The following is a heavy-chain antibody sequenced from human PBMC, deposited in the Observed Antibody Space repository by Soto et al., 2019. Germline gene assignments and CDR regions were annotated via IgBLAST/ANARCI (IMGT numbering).Heavy chain of an antibody. CDR2: IYHSGST. Sequence: SETLSLTCAVSGGSIISSNWWSWVRQPPGKGLEWIGEIYHSGSTNYNPSLKSRVTISVDKSKNQFSLKLSSVTAADTAVYYCARAGLITIFGVAYGMDVWGQGTTVTVSS. CDR1: GGSIISSNW. CDR3: ARAGLITIFGVAYGMDV. J-gene: IGHJ6*02. V-gene: IGHV4-4*02. D-gene: IGHD3-3*01.